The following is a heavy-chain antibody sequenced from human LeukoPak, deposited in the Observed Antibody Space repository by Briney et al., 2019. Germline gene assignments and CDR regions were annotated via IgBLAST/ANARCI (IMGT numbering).Heavy chain of an antibody. CDR3: ARDKTGLNFDY. CDR2: INSDGSST. Sequence: QTGGSLRLSCAASGFTFSSYWMHWVRQAPGKGLVWVSRINSDGSSTSYADSVKGRFTISRDNSKNTLYLQMNSLRAEDTAVYYCARDKTGLNFDYWGQGTLVTVSS. V-gene: IGHV3-74*01. J-gene: IGHJ4*02. D-gene: IGHD3-9*01. CDR1: GFTFSSYW.